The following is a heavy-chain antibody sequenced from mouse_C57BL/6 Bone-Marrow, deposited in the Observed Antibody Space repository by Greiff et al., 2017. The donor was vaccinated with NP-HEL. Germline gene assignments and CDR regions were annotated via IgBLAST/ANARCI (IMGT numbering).Heavy chain of an antibody. D-gene: IGHD1-1*01. J-gene: IGHJ2*01. CDR1: GYTFTSYG. Sequence: VQLQESGAELARPGASVKLSCKASGYTFTSYGISWVKQRTGQGLEWIGEIYPRSGNTYYTEKFKGKATLTADKSSSTAYMELRSLTSEDSAVYFCAIFTTVVPWGQGTTLTVSS. CDR2: IYPRSGNT. V-gene: IGHV1-81*01. CDR3: AIFTTVVP.